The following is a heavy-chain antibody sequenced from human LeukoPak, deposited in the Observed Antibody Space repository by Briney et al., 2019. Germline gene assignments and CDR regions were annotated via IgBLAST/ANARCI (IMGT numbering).Heavy chain of an antibody. CDR2: INSDGSST. D-gene: IGHD1-26*01. V-gene: IGHV3-74*01. CDR1: GFTFSSYW. CDR3: ARDRGVPEFDP. Sequence: GGSLRLSCAASGFTFSSYWMHWVRQAPGKGLVWVSRINSDGSSTSYADSVKGRFTISRDNAKNTLYLQMNSLRAGDTAVYYCARDRGVPEFDPWGQGTLVTVSS. J-gene: IGHJ5*02.